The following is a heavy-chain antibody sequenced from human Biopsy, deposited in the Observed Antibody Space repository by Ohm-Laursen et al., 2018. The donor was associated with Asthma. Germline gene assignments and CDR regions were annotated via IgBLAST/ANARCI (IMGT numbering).Heavy chain of an antibody. D-gene: IGHD3-22*01. CDR1: GFAVSRDH. Sequence: SLRLSCAASGFAVSRDHMFWVRQAPGKGLEWVSVIYSGGTSHTADSVRGRFTISRDYSKNTLYLQMHSLRAEDTAVYYCARANNYYDNSGYWFSGWFDPWGQGTLVTVSS. CDR2: IYSGGTS. J-gene: IGHJ5*02. V-gene: IGHV3-66*01. CDR3: ARANNYYDNSGYWFSGWFDP.